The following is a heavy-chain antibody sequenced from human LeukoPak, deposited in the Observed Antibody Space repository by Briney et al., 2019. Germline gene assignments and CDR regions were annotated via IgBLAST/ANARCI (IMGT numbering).Heavy chain of an antibody. Sequence: PGGSLRLSCAASGFTFSSYSMNWVRQAPGKGLEWVSSISSSSSYIYYADSVKGRFTISRDNAKNSLYLQMNSLRAEDTAVCYCAKFYDSSGYPLFDYWGQGTLVTVSS. CDR1: GFTFSSYS. CDR2: ISSSSSYI. D-gene: IGHD3-22*01. J-gene: IGHJ4*02. CDR3: AKFYDSSGYPLFDY. V-gene: IGHV3-21*01.